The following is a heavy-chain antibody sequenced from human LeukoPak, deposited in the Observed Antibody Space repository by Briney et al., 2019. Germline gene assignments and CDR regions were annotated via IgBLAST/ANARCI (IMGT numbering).Heavy chain of an antibody. CDR2: IYYSGST. Sequence: PSETLSLTCTVSGGSISSSSYYWGWIRQPPGKGLEWIGSIYYSGSTYYNPSLKSRVTISVDTSKNQFSLKLSSVTAADTAVYYCARAYYYGPLGWYFDLWGRGTLVTVSS. D-gene: IGHD3-10*01. CDR3: ARAYYYGPLGWYFDL. J-gene: IGHJ2*01. V-gene: IGHV4-39*07. CDR1: GGSISSSSYY.